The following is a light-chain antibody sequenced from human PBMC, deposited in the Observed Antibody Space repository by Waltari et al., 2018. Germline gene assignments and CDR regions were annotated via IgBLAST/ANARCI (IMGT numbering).Light chain of an antibody. V-gene: IGKV3-15*01. J-gene: IGKJ2*01. CDR3: QQYNWAPYT. CDR2: GAS. CDR1: QSVSSN. Sequence: EIVMTQSPATLSVSPGDRATLSCRASQSVSSNLAWYQQIPGQTPRLLMSGASTRAIGLPARFSGSGFGTEFTLTISSLQSEDFAVYYCQQYNWAPYTFGQGTNLEIK.